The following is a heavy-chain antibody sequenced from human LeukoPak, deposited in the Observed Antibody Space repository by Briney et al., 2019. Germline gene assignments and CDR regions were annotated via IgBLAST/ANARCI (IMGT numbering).Heavy chain of an antibody. CDR3: ATSPPGGDYVPLYFDY. CDR1: GFTFDDYA. D-gene: IGHD4-17*01. Sequence: PGRSLRLSCAASGFTFDDYAMYWVRQAPGKGLEWVSGISWNSGSIGYADSVKGRFTISRDNAKNSLYLQMNSLRAEDTALYYCATSPPGGDYVPLYFDYWGQGTLVTVSS. J-gene: IGHJ4*02. CDR2: ISWNSGSI. V-gene: IGHV3-9*01.